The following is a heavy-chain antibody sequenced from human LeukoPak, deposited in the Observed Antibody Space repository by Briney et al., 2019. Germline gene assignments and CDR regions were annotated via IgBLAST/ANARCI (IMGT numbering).Heavy chain of an antibody. J-gene: IGHJ4*02. D-gene: IGHD3-10*01. CDR1: GGSFSGYY. CDR2: INHSGST. Sequence: PSETLSLTCAVYGGSFSGYYWSWIRQPPGKGLEWIGEINHSGSTNYNPSLKSRVTISVDTSKNQFSLKLSSVTAADTAVYYCARGRRITMVRGAAGGDYWGQGTLVTVSS. CDR3: ARGRRITMVRGAAGGDY. V-gene: IGHV4-34*01.